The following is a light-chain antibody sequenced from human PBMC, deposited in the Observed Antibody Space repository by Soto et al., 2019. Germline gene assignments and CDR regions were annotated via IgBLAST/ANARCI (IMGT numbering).Light chain of an antibody. Sequence: QSALTQPASVSGSPGQSITISCTGSSSDVGDYNYVSWYQQHPGKAPKLMIYEVNNRPSGVSDRFSGSKSGNTASLTISGLQAEDEADYYCSSYTNTMSYVFGTGTKVTVL. CDR2: EVN. V-gene: IGLV2-14*01. CDR3: SSYTNTMSYV. J-gene: IGLJ1*01. CDR1: SSDVGDYNY.